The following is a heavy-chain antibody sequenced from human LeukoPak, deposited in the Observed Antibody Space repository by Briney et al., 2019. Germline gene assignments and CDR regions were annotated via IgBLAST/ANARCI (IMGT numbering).Heavy chain of an antibody. J-gene: IGHJ4*02. V-gene: IGHV3-11*04. CDR2: ISSSGSTI. CDR3: ARQPIYYDSSGYREGYFDY. CDR1: GFTFSDYY. D-gene: IGHD3-22*01. Sequence: PGGSLRLSCAASGFTFSDYYMSWIRQAPGKGLEWVSYISSSGSTIYYADSAKGRFTISRDNAKNSLYLQMNSLRAEDTAVYYCARQPIYYDSSGYREGYFDYWGQGTLVTVSS.